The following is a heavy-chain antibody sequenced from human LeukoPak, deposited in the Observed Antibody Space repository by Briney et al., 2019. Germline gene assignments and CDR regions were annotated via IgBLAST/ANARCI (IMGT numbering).Heavy chain of an antibody. V-gene: IGHV1-24*01. CDR1: GYTLTELS. D-gene: IGHD6-19*01. Sequence: ASVKVSCKVSGYTLTELSMHWVRQPAGKGREWVGGFDPEDGETIYAQKFQGRVTMNEDTSTDTAYMGLSSLRSEDTAVYYCATDKRIAVAGTNYYYGMDVWGQGTTVTVSS. J-gene: IGHJ6*02. CDR3: ATDKRIAVAGTNYYYGMDV. CDR2: FDPEDGET.